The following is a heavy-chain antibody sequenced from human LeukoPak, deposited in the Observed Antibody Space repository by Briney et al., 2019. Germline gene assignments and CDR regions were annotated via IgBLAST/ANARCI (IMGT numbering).Heavy chain of an antibody. D-gene: IGHD3-22*01. CDR2: ISAYNGNT. CDR3: AKIDYDSSAYRTFDY. J-gene: IGHJ4*02. CDR1: GYTFTSYG. Sequence: ASVKVSCKASGYTFTSYGISWVRQAPGQGLEWMGWISAYNGNTNYAQKLQGRVTMTTDTSTSTAYMELRSLRSDDTAVYYCAKIDYDSSAYRTFDYWGQGTLVTVSS. V-gene: IGHV1-18*01.